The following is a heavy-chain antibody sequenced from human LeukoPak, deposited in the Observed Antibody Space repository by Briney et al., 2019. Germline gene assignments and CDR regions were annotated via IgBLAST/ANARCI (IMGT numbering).Heavy chain of an antibody. CDR1: GFIFSNSA. V-gene: IGHV3-21*01. J-gene: IGHJ2*01. CDR2: INNDGSYI. CDR3: AKDTGIQLWLHL. D-gene: IGHD5-18*01. Sequence: PGGSLRLSCAASGFIFSNSAMNWVRQAPVKGLEWVSSINNDGSYIYYAGSVKGRFTISRDNSKNTLYLQMNSLRAEDTAVYYCAKDTGIQLWLHLWGRGTLVTVSS.